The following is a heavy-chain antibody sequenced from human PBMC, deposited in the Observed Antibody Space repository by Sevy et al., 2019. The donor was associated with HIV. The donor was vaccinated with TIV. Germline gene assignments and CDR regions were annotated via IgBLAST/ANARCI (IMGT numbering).Heavy chain of an antibody. Sequence: SETLSLTCTVSGGSVSSGSYYWSWIRQPPGKGLEWIGYIYYSGSTNYNPSLKSRVTISVDTSKNQFSLKLSSVTAADTAVYYCGSTYMATGFDPWGQGTLVTVS. V-gene: IGHV4-61*01. CDR1: GGSVSSGSYY. CDR3: GSTYMATGFDP. D-gene: IGHD5-12*01. J-gene: IGHJ5*02. CDR2: IYYSGST.